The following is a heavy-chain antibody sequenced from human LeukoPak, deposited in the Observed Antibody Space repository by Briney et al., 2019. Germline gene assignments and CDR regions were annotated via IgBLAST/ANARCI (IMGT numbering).Heavy chain of an antibody. D-gene: IGHD3-3*01. V-gene: IGHV4-34*01. CDR3: ARGWAIFGGNWFDP. CDR1: GGSFSGYY. J-gene: IGHJ5*02. CDR2: INHSGST. Sequence: PSETLSLTCAVYGGSFSGYYWSWIRQPPGKGLEWIGEINHSGSTNYNPSLKSRVTISEDTSKNQFSLKLSSVTAADTAVYYCARGWAIFGGNWFDPWGQGTLVTVSS.